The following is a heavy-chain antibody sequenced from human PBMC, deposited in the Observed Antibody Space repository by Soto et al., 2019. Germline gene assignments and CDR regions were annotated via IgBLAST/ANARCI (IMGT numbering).Heavy chain of an antibody. J-gene: IGHJ4*02. CDR1: GFAFGSYF. D-gene: IGHD6-19*01. CDR2: IKEDGSEK. CDR3: AKPEGNGWFTGDS. Sequence: EVQLVESGGGLVQPGGSLRLSCAASGFAFGSYFMSWVRQAPGKGLEWVANIKEDGSEKYYVDSVMGRFTISRDNAKNSLFLQMNSLRAEDTAVYYCAKPEGNGWFTGDSWGLGTLVIVSS. V-gene: IGHV3-7*01.